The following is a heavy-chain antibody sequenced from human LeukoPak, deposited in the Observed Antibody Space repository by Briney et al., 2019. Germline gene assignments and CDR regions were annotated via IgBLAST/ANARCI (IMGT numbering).Heavy chain of an antibody. CDR1: GGSISSYY. J-gene: IGHJ6*02. CDR3: ARGPHYHDSSGYSPSYSYAMDV. D-gene: IGHD3-22*01. CDR2: IYYSGST. Sequence: SETLSLTCTVSGGSISSYYWSWIRQPPGKGLEWIGYIYYSGSTNYNPSLRSRVTISVDTSKNQFSLDLRSVTAADTAVYYCARGPHYHDSSGYSPSYSYAMDVWGQGTTVAVSS. V-gene: IGHV4-59*01.